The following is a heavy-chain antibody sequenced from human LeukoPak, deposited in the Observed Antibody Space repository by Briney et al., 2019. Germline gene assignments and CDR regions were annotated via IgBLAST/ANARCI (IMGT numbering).Heavy chain of an antibody. D-gene: IGHD3-3*01. CDR2: INPSGGST. CDR1: GHTFTSYY. J-gene: IGHJ6*02. Sequence: ASVKVSSKASGHTFTSYYMHWVRQAPGQGLEWMGIINPSGGSTSYAQKFQGRVTMTRDTSTSTVYMELSSLRSEDTAVYYCARDRDDFWSGLDVWGQGTTVTVSS. CDR3: ARDRDDFWSGLDV. V-gene: IGHV1-46*01.